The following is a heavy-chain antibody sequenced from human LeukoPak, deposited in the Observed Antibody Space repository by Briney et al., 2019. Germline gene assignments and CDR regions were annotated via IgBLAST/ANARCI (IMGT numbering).Heavy chain of an antibody. Sequence: GASVKVSCKASGYTFTGYYMHWVRQAPGQGLEWMGWINPNSGGTNYAQKFQGRVTMTRDTSISTAYMELSRLRSDDTAVYYCARVMVRGVSPIDYWGQGTLVTVSS. CDR1: GYTFTGYY. CDR3: ARVMVRGVSPIDY. J-gene: IGHJ4*02. V-gene: IGHV1-2*02. CDR2: INPNSGGT. D-gene: IGHD3-10*01.